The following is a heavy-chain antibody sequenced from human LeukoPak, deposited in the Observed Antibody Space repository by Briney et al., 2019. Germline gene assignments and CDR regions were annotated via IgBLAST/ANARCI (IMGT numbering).Heavy chain of an antibody. CDR3: ARRVGATGWFDP. D-gene: IGHD1-26*01. V-gene: IGHV5-10-1*01. CDR1: GYSFTSYW. J-gene: IGHJ5*02. CDR2: IDPSDSYT. Sequence: KVGESLKISCKGSGYSFTSYWIGWVRQMPGKGLEWMGRIDPSDSYTNYSPSFQGHVTISADKSISTAYLQWSSLKASDTAMYYCARRVGATGWFDPWGQGTLVTVSS.